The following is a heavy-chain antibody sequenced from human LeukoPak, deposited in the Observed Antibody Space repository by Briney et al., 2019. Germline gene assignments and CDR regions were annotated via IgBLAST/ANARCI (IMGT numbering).Heavy chain of an antibody. D-gene: IGHD6-13*01. CDR3: ARAGLGASADI. CDR2: IWYDGSNK. V-gene: IGHV3-33*01. J-gene: IGHJ4*02. CDR1: GFTFSNYG. Sequence: GRSLRLSCAASGFTFSNYGMHWVRQAPGKGLEWVALIWYDGSNKYYADSVKGRFTISRDNSQSTVYLQMNSLRAEDTAVYYCARAGLGASADIWGPGTLVTVS.